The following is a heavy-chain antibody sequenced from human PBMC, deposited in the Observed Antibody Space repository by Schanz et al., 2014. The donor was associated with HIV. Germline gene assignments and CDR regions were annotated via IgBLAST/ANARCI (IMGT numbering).Heavy chain of an antibody. CDR2: MSWNRRRI. V-gene: IGHV3-9*01. J-gene: IGHJ6*02. CDR1: GFTLDDYA. D-gene: IGHD1-26*01. CDR3: AKGIMGATEYYYGMDV. Sequence: VPLMESGGGLVQPGRSLRLSCAASGFTLDDYAMHWVGQVPGKGLEWVSGMSWNRRRIGYGDAVKGRFTISRDNANNVVYLEMNGLRVEDTALYYCAKGIMGATEYYYGMDVWGQGTMVTVSS.